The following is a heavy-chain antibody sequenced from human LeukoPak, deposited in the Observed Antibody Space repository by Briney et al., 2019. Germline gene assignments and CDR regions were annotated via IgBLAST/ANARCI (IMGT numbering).Heavy chain of an antibody. CDR3: ARTGDSSGWYAWFEP. CDR1: GYTFTSYY. CDR2: INPSGGST. D-gene: IGHD6-19*01. J-gene: IGHJ5*02. V-gene: IGHV1-46*01. Sequence: ASVKVCCKASGYTFTSYYMHWVRRAPGQGLEWKGIINPSGGSTSYAQKFQGRVTMTRETSTSTVYMELSSLRSEDTAVYDCARTGDSSGWYAWFEPWGQGTLVTVSS.